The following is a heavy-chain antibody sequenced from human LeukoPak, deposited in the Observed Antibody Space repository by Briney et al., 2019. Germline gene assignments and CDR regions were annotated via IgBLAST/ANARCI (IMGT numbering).Heavy chain of an antibody. D-gene: IGHD6-13*01. CDR3: ARVKGGIAAAGNYFDY. Sequence: GRSLRLSCAGSGFAFSSYAMHWVRQGPGKGLEWVALVSYDGGSKYYADSVKGRITISRDNSKNTLHLQMNSLRTEDTAVYYCARVKGGIAAAGNYFDYWGQGTLVTVSS. J-gene: IGHJ4*02. CDR1: GFAFSSYA. V-gene: IGHV3-30-3*01. CDR2: VSYDGGSK.